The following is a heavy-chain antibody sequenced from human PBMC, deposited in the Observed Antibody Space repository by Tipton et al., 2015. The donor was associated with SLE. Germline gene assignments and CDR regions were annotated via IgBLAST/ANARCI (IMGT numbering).Heavy chain of an antibody. CDR1: GGSISGHF. V-gene: IGHV4-59*11. CDR2: IYNSGTT. D-gene: IGHD1-26*01. J-gene: IGHJ6*03. CDR3: ARAGWELSLYYYYYMDV. Sequence: TLSLTCTVSGGSISGHFWSWIRQPPGKGLEWIGIIYNSGTTNYNPSLRSRVTISVDTSKNQFSLKLSSVTAADTAVYYCARAGWELSLYYYYYMDVWGKGTTVTVSS.